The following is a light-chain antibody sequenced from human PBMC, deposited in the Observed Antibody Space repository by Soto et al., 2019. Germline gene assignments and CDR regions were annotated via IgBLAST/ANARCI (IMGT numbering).Light chain of an antibody. CDR3: GAWDTSLSAGV. J-gene: IGLJ3*02. CDR1: SSNIGNNY. CDR2: ESN. V-gene: IGLV1-51*02. Sequence: QSVLTQPPSVSAAPGQKVTISCSGSSSNIGNNYVSWYQQFPGTAPKLLIYESNKRPSGIPDRFSASKSGTSATLGITGLQTGDEADYYCGAWDTSLSAGVFGGGTKLTVL.